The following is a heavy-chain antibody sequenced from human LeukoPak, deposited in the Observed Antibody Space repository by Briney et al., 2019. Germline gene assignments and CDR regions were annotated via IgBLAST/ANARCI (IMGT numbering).Heavy chain of an antibody. Sequence: GGSLRLSCAASGFTFSSHAMHWVRQAPGKGLEYVSAISSNGGSTYYANSVKGRFTISRDNSKNTLYLQMGSLRAEDMAVYYCARDPVTTDPWYYGMDVWGQGTTVTVSS. V-gene: IGHV3-64*01. CDR2: ISSNGGST. D-gene: IGHD4-17*01. CDR1: GFTFSSHA. CDR3: ARDPVTTDPWYYGMDV. J-gene: IGHJ6*02.